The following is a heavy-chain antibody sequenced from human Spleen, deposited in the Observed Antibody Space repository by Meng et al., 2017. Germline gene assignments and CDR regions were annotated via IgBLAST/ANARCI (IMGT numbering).Heavy chain of an antibody. D-gene: IGHD5-18*01. Sequence: VQLQGSGPGLGEPAGPLSLTWLVFGGAFIGYYWSWIRQPPGKGLEWIGEINHSGSTNYNPSLKSRVTISVDTSKNQFSLKLSSVTAADTAVYYCARGGVDTAMAHWGQGTLVTVSS. V-gene: IGHV4-34*01. CDR2: INHSGST. J-gene: IGHJ4*02. CDR3: ARGGVDTAMAH. CDR1: GGAFIGYY.